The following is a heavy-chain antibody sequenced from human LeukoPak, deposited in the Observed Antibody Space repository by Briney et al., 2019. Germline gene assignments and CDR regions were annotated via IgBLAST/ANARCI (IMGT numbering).Heavy chain of an antibody. CDR2: ISYDGSHK. V-gene: IGHV3-30*04. CDR3: ARAPLVTTLTYFDY. CDR1: GFTFSSYA. D-gene: IGHD2/OR15-2a*01. J-gene: IGHJ4*02. Sequence: GGSLRLSCAASGFTFSSYAMHWVRQAPGKGLEWMTVISYDGSHKYYADSVKGRFTISRDNSKNTLYLQMNSLRAEDTAVYYCARAPLVTTLTYFDYWGQGTLVTASS.